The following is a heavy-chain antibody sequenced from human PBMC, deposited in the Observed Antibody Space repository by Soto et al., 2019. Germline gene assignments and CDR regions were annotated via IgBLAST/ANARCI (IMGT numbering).Heavy chain of an antibody. CDR1: GFSLSTSGMC. CDR2: IDWDDDK. Sequence: SGPTLVNPTQTLTLTCTFSGFSLSTSGMCVSWIRQPPGKALEWLALIDWDDDKYYSTSLKTRLTISKDTSKNQVVLTMTNMDPVDTATYYCARAERRVVPAPRGEYYYYYYGMDVWGQGTTVTVSS. CDR3: ARAERRVVPAPRGEYYYYYYGMDV. D-gene: IGHD2-2*01. V-gene: IGHV2-70*01. J-gene: IGHJ6*02.